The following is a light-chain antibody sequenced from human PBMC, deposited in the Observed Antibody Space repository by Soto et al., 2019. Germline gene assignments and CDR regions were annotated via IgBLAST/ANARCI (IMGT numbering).Light chain of an antibody. J-gene: IGKJ4*01. Sequence: EVVLTQSPATLSVSPGDGATLSCKASQSVDSRLAWYQQKPGQAPRLLIEGASSRGTDIPARFSGSGSGTEFTLTITSLQSEDFAVYYCQQYSKWPLAFGGGTRVEIK. CDR3: QQYSKWPLA. V-gene: IGKV3-15*01. CDR1: QSVDSR. CDR2: GAS.